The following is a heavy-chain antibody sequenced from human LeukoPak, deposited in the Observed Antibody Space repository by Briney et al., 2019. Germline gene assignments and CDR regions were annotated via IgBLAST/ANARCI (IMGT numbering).Heavy chain of an antibody. CDR1: GGSISSGSYY. Sequence: PSETLSLTCTVSGGSISSGSYYWSWIRQPAGKGLEWIGRIYTSGSTNYNPSLKSRVTMSVDKSKNQFSLNLRSMTAADTAVYYCTRSPTKRIPEDYWGQGTLVTVSS. J-gene: IGHJ4*02. V-gene: IGHV4-61*02. D-gene: IGHD2-21*01. CDR2: IYTSGST. CDR3: TRSPTKRIPEDY.